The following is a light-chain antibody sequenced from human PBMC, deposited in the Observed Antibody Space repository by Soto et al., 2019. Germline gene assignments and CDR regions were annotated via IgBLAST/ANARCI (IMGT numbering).Light chain of an antibody. CDR2: EVS. CDR1: SSDVGSYNY. V-gene: IGLV2-14*01. CDR3: SAYRNTTLVV. J-gene: IGLJ2*01. Sequence: QSALTQPASVSGSPGQSITISCTGTSSDVGSYNYISWYQQHPGKAPKLMIYEVSNRPSGVSNRFSGSKSANTASLTISGLQAEDEADYYCSAYRNTTLVVFGGRTKLTVL.